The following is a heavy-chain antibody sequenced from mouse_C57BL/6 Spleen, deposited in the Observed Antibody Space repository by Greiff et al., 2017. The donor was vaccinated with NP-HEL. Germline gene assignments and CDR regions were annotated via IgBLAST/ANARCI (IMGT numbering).Heavy chain of an antibody. Sequence: QLQQPGAELVKPGASVKLSCKASGYTFTSYWMHWVKQRPGQGLEWIGMIHPNSGSTNYNEKFKSKATLTVDKSSSTAYMQLSSLTSEDSAVYYCARFHYDYDEDDWGQGTTLTVSS. CDR3: ARFHYDYDEDD. D-gene: IGHD2-4*01. CDR1: GYTFTSYW. J-gene: IGHJ2*01. CDR2: IHPNSGST. V-gene: IGHV1-64*01.